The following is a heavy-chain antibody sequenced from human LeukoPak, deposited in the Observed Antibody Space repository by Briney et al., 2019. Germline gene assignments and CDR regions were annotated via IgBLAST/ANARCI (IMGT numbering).Heavy chain of an antibody. Sequence: GRSLRLSCAASGFTFSSYGMHWVRQAPGNGLEWVAVIWYDGSNKYYADSVKGRFTISRDNSKNTLYLQMNSLRAEDTAVYYCARAYYDFWSGFRSYMDVWGKGTTVTVSS. V-gene: IGHV3-33*01. CDR3: ARAYYDFWSGFRSYMDV. CDR2: IWYDGSNK. CDR1: GFTFSSYG. J-gene: IGHJ6*03. D-gene: IGHD3-3*01.